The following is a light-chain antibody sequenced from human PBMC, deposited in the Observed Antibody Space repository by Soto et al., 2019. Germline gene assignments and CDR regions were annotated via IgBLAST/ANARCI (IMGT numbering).Light chain of an antibody. CDR2: GAS. J-gene: IGKJ1*01. CDR3: QQYNNWPPWT. V-gene: IGKV3-15*01. CDR1: QSINNN. Sequence: EIVMTQSPATLSVSPGERATLSCRTSQSINNNLAWYQQKPGQAPRLLIYGASTRAAGIPARFSGSGSGTEFTLTISSLQSEDCAVYYCQQYNNWPPWTFGQGTKVEIK.